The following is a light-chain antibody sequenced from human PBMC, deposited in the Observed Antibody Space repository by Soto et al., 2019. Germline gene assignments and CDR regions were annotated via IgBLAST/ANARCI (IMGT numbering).Light chain of an antibody. Sequence: QSALTQPASVSGSPGQSITISCTGTSSDIGHYDYVSWYQQHPGKAPKLMIYHVTYRPSGVSNRYSGSKSGNSASLTISGLEADDEADYYCCSLTTSHTYVLGSGTKVTVL. V-gene: IGLV2-14*03. CDR2: HVT. CDR3: CSLTTSHTYV. CDR1: SSDIGHYDY. J-gene: IGLJ1*01.